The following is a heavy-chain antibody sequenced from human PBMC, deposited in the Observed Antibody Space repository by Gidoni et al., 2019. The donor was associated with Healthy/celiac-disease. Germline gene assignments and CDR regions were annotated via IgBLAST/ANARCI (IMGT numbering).Heavy chain of an antibody. D-gene: IGHD1-1*01. V-gene: IGHV2-26*01. CDR1: GFSLSNARMG. J-gene: IGHJ3*02. CDR2: IFSNDEK. Sequence: QVTLKESGPVLVKPTETITLTCTVAGFSLSNARMGVSWIRQPPGKALEWLAHIFSNDEKSYSTSLKRRLTISKDTSKSQVVLTMTNMDPVDTATYYCARIPSTTGTPDAFDIWGQGTIVTVSS. CDR3: ARIPSTTGTPDAFDI.